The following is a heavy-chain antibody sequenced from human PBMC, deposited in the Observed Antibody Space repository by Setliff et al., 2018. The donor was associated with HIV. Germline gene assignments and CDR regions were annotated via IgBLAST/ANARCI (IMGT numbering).Heavy chain of an antibody. Sequence: SETLSLTCTVSGGSISSNSYYWGWIRQPPGKGLEWIGSIYHSGSTYYNPSLKSRVTISVDTSRNQFSLRLSSVTAADTAVYYCARAPTGVTNAFDIWGQGTMVTVSS. J-gene: IGHJ3*02. CDR2: IYHSGST. D-gene: IGHD2-8*02. CDR1: GGSISSNSYY. CDR3: ARAPTGVTNAFDI. V-gene: IGHV4-39*07.